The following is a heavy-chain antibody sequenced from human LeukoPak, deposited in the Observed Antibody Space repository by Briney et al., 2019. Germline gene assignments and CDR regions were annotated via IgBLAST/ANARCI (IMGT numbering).Heavy chain of an antibody. CDR1: GGTFSSYA. Sequence: GASVKVSCKASGGTFSSYAISWVRQAPGQGLEWMGGIIPILGTANYAQKFQGRVTITADESTSTAYMELSSLRSEDTAVYYCARVGYYGSGSYPSWTYYFDYWGQGTLVTVSS. CDR3: ARVGYYGSGSYPSWTYYFDY. V-gene: IGHV1-69*13. D-gene: IGHD3-10*01. J-gene: IGHJ4*02. CDR2: IIPILGTA.